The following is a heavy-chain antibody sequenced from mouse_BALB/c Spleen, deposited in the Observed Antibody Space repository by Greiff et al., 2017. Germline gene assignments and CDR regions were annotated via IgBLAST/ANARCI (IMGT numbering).Heavy chain of an antibody. CDR2: IYPGNSDT. CDR3: TSTTVNKEGFAY. J-gene: IGHJ3*01. CDR1: GYTFTSYW. D-gene: IGHD1-1*01. Sequence: VQLQQSGTVLARPGASVKMSCKASGYTFTSYWMHWVKQRPGQGLEWIGAIYPGNSDTSYNQKFKGKAKLTAVTSTSTAYMELSSLTNEDSAVYYCTSTTVNKEGFAYWGQGILVTVSA. V-gene: IGHV1-5*01.